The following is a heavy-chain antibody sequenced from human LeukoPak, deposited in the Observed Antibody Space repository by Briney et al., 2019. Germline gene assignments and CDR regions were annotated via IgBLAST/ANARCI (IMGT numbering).Heavy chain of an antibody. CDR3: AKSIAMAGVGGGRIFDY. D-gene: IGHD6-19*01. CDR1: GFTFSNYG. J-gene: IGHJ4*02. CDR2: IRYDGSDT. V-gene: IGHV3-30*02. Sequence: GGSLRLSCVGSGFTFSNYGMHWVRQAPGKGLEWVAFIRYDGSDTYYADSVKGRFTISRDNSKNTLYLQMNSLRAGDTAVYYCAKSIAMAGVGGGRIFDYWGQGTLVTVSS.